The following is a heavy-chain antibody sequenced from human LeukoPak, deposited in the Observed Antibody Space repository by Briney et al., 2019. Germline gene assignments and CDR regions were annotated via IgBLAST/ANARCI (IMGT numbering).Heavy chain of an antibody. D-gene: IGHD3-3*01. Sequence: GRSLRLSCAASGFTFSSYGMHWVRQAPGKGLEWVAFIRYDGSNKYYADSVKGRFTISRDNSKNTLYLQMNSLRAEDTAVYYCAKWVSSGLPARDAFDIWGQGTMVTVSS. J-gene: IGHJ3*02. CDR2: IRYDGSNK. V-gene: IGHV3-30*02. CDR1: GFTFSSYG. CDR3: AKWVSSGLPARDAFDI.